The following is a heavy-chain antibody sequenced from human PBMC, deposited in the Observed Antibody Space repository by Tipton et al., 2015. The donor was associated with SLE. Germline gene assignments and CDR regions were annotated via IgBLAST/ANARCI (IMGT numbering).Heavy chain of an antibody. V-gene: IGHV4-61*01. Sequence: TLSLTCTVSGGSISSSSYYWSWIRQPPGKGLEWIGYIYYSGSTNYNPSLKSRVTISVDTSKNQFSLKLSSVTAADTAVYYCARERVSDSSTMVGGWFDPWGQGTLVTVSS. CDR1: GGSISSSSYY. D-gene: IGHD6-13*01. J-gene: IGHJ5*02. CDR3: ARERVSDSSTMVGGWFDP. CDR2: IYYSGST.